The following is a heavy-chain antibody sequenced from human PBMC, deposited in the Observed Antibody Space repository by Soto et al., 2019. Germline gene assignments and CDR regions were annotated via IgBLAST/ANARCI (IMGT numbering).Heavy chain of an antibody. CDR3: ARGLGYDSNGRFLAAFDV. Sequence: QVQLRESGPGLAKPSQTLSLTCTVSGASLSSGGYYWTWIRQVPGKALEWIGYIFHTGTTFYNPSLKSRVVMLIEKSDNQFSLNLRSVTAADTAVYYCARGLGYDSNGRFLAAFDVWGQGTMVTVSS. CDR1: GASLSSGGYY. J-gene: IGHJ3*01. CDR2: IFHTGTT. V-gene: IGHV4-31*03. D-gene: IGHD3-22*01.